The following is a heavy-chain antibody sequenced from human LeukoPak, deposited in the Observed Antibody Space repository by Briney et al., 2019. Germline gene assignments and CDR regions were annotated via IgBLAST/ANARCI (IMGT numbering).Heavy chain of an antibody. CDR1: GDSVPTNRAA. V-gene: IGHV6-1*01. CDR2: TYYRFKWYN. D-gene: IGHD2-15*01. Sequence: SQTLSLTCAISGDSVPTNRAAWNWIRQSPSRGLEWLGRTYYRFKWYNDYVESVKSRITINPDTSKTQFSLQLKSVTPEDTAVYYCAREYSGATSYFDYWGQGTLVTVSS. J-gene: IGHJ4*02. CDR3: AREYSGATSYFDY.